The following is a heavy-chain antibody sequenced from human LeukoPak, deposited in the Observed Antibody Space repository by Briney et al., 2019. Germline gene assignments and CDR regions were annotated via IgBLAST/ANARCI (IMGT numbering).Heavy chain of an antibody. D-gene: IGHD3-22*01. J-gene: IGHJ3*02. CDR3: AKSAYDSSGYYFLADAFDI. CDR2: ISGSGGST. V-gene: IGHV3-23*01. Sequence: PGRSLRLSCAASGFTFSSYGMHWVRQAPGKGLEWVSAISGSGGSTYYADSVKGRFTISRDNSKNTLYLQMNSLRAEDTAVYYCAKSAYDSSGYYFLADAFDIWGQGTMVTVSS. CDR1: GFTFSSYG.